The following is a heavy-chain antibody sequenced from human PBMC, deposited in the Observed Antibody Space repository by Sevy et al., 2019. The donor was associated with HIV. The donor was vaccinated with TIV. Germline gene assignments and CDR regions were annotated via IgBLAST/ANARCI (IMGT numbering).Heavy chain of an antibody. Sequence: GGSLRLSCAASGFTFNNYAMSWVRQAPGKGLEGKGLEWVSTISGGGGGTYYADSVRGRFTISRDNSKNTLYLQVNSRGVEDTAGYYCAKHYIHDIADGWYFDLWGRGTLVTVSS. CDR3: AKHYIHDIADGWYFDL. J-gene: IGHJ2*01. CDR1: GFTFNNYA. CDR2: ISGGGGGT. D-gene: IGHD6-13*01. V-gene: IGHV3-23*01.